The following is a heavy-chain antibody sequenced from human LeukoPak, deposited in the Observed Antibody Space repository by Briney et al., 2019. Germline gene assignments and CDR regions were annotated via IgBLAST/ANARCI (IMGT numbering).Heavy chain of an antibody. CDR3: ARGSRSMVRGVIDY. CDR1: GGSFSGYY. CDR2: INHSGST. V-gene: IGHV4-34*01. J-gene: IGHJ4*02. D-gene: IGHD3-10*01. Sequence: NPSETLSLTCAVYGGSFSGYYWSWIRQPPGKGLEWIGEINHSGSTNYNPSLKSRVTISVDTSKNQFSLKLSSVTAADTAVYYCARGSRSMVRGVIDYWGQGTLVTVSS.